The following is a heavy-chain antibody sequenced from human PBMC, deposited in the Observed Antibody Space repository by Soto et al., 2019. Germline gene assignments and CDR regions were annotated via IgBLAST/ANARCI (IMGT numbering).Heavy chain of an antibody. J-gene: IGHJ6*02. D-gene: IGHD2-15*01. CDR3: ARAPLGYCSGGSCLGIWGMDV. V-gene: IGHV1-2*02. CDR1: GYTFTGYY. CDR2: INPNSGGT. Sequence: GASVKVSCKXSGYTFTGYYMHWVRQAPGQGLEWMGWINPNSGGTNYAQKFQGRVTMTRDTSISTAYMELSRLRSDDTAVYYCARAPLGYCSGGSCLGIWGMDVWGQGTTVTVSS.